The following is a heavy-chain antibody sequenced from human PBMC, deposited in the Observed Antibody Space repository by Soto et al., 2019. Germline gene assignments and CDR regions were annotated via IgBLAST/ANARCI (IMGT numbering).Heavy chain of an antibody. Sequence: VQLVESGGGVVQPGRSLRLSCATSGFTFSSYAMHWVRQAPGKGLEWVAVISYDGSNKYYADSVKGRFTISRDNSKNTLYLQMNSLRSEDTAVYYCARGDSSSPYYYYYGMDVWGQGTTVTVSS. CDR3: ARGDSSSPYYYYYGMDV. CDR2: ISYDGSNK. J-gene: IGHJ6*02. V-gene: IGHV3-30-3*01. CDR1: GFTFSSYA. D-gene: IGHD6-6*01.